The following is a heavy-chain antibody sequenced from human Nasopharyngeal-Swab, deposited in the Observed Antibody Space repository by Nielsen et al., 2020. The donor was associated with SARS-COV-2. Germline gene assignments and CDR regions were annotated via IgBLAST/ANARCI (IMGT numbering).Heavy chain of an antibody. Sequence: GESLKISCAASGFTFSSYDMHWVRQAIGKGLEWVSAIGTAGDTYYPGSVKGRFTISRENAKNSLYLQMNSLRAGDTAVYYCARSRDDILTGYSFDYWGQGTLVTVSS. J-gene: IGHJ4*02. D-gene: IGHD3-9*01. CDR3: ARSRDDILTGYSFDY. CDR2: IGTAGDT. V-gene: IGHV3-13*01. CDR1: GFTFSSYD.